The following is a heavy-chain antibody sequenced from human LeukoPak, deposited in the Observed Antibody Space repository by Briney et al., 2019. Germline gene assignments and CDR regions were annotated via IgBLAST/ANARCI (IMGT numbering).Heavy chain of an antibody. CDR2: ISSSSVKI. J-gene: IGHJ6*03. Sequence: GGSLRLSCAASEFTFVRYAMNWVRQAPGKGLEWVSYISSSSVKIDYADSVKGRFTISRDNSKNSLYLQMDSLRVEDTAVYYCVRDPSYGSSWYYYMDVWGKGTTVTVSS. V-gene: IGHV3-48*04. CDR3: VRDPSYGSSWYYYMDV. D-gene: IGHD6-13*01. CDR1: EFTFVRYA.